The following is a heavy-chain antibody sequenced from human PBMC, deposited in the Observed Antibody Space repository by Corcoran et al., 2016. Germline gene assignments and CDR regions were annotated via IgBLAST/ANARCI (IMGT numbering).Heavy chain of an antibody. V-gene: IGHV5-51*01. D-gene: IGHD2-15*01. J-gene: IGHJ6*02. CDR3: ARQTRSGVDV. Sequence: EVQLVQSGAEVKKPGESLKISCQGSGYRFTTSWIAWVRQMPGEGLESMGVIYPGDSDTRYSPSFQGQVTISADKSISTAYLQWSSLKASDTAIDYCARQTRSGVDVWGQGTPVTVSS. CDR2: IYPGDSDT. CDR1: GYRFTTSW.